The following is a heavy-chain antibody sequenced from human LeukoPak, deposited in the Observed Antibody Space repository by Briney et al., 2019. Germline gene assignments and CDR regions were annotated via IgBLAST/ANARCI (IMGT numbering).Heavy chain of an antibody. CDR2: IIPIFSTA. Sequence: SVKVSCKASGGTFSSYAISWVRQAPGQGLEWMGGIIPIFSTANYAQKFQGRVTITADEFTSTAYMELSSLRSEDTAVYYCARDGDGPMATISWFDPWGQGTLVTVSS. V-gene: IGHV1-69*13. J-gene: IGHJ5*02. D-gene: IGHD5-24*01. CDR3: ARDGDGPMATISWFDP. CDR1: GGTFSSYA.